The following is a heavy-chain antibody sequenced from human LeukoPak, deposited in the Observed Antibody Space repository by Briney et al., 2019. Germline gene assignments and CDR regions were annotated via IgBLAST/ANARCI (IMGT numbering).Heavy chain of an antibody. J-gene: IGHJ6*03. Sequence: GGSLRLSCAASGFTFSSYEMNWVRQAPGKGLEWVSYISSSGSTIYYADSVKGRFTISRDDAKNSLYLQMNSLRAEDTAVYYCARVGPWVNPDYYYYYMDVWGKGTTVTVSS. CDR3: ARVGPWVNPDYYYYYMDV. V-gene: IGHV3-48*03. CDR1: GFTFSSYE. D-gene: IGHD1-14*01. CDR2: ISSSGSTI.